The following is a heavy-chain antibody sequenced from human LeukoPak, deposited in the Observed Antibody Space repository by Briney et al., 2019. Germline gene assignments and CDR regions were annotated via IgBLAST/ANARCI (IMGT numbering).Heavy chain of an antibody. J-gene: IGHJ6*03. CDR1: GFTFSSYA. Sequence: GGSLRLSCAASGFTFSSYAMSWVRQAPGKGLEWVSAISGSGGSTYYADSVKGRFTISRDNSKNTLYLQMNSLRAEDTAVYYCAKCGYYDSSGYYPFYYYYMDVWGKGTTVTVSS. CDR3: AKCGYYDSSGYYPFYYYYMDV. V-gene: IGHV3-23*01. D-gene: IGHD3-22*01. CDR2: ISGSGGST.